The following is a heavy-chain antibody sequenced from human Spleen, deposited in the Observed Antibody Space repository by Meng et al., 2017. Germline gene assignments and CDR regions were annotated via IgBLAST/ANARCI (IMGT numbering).Heavy chain of an antibody. CDR2: ISSSGSPT. CDR1: GFIFSDYY. V-gene: IGHV3-11*01. Sequence: GGSLRLSCAASGFIFSDYYMTWIRQAPGKGLEWVSYISSSGSPTYYADSLNGRFTISRDNAKYSLYLQMNSLKAEDTAVYYCARDSRYSDNSGYHSITFDFWGQGIMVTVSS. J-gene: IGHJ3*01. D-gene: IGHD3-22*01. CDR3: ARDSRYSDNSGYHSITFDF.